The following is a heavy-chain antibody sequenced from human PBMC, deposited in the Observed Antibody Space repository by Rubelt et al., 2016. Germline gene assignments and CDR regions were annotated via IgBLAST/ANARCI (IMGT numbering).Heavy chain of an antibody. Sequence: QVQLQESGPGLVKPSQTLSLTCTVSGGSISSGGYYWSWIRQHPGKGLEWIGYIYYSGSTYYNPSLKSRVTISVDTSKNQFSRKRSSGTAADTAVYYCARDSGSGSYYINWFDPWGQGTLVTVSS. CDR3: ARDSGSGSYYINWFDP. D-gene: IGHD3-10*01. V-gene: IGHV4-31*03. CDR2: IYYSGST. J-gene: IGHJ5*02. CDR1: GGSISSGGYY.